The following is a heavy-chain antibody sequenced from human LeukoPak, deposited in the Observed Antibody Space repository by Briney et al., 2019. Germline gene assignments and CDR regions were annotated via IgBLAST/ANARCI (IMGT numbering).Heavy chain of an antibody. Sequence: PSQTLSLTCTVSGGCISSGGYYWSWIRQHPGKGLEWIGYIYYSGSTYYNPSLKSRVTISVDTSKNQFSLKLSSVTAADTAVYYCARDAYYGSGNWFDPWGQGTLVTVSS. J-gene: IGHJ5*02. CDR3: ARDAYYGSGNWFDP. CDR2: IYYSGST. CDR1: GGCISSGGYY. D-gene: IGHD3-10*01. V-gene: IGHV4-31*03.